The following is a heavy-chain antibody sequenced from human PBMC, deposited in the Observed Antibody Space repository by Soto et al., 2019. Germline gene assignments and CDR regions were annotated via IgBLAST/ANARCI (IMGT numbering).Heavy chain of an antibody. J-gene: IGHJ6*02. CDR2: ISSSGSTI. V-gene: IGHV3-48*03. Sequence: EVQLVESGGGLVQPGGSPRLSCAASGFTFSSYEMNWVRQAPGKGLEWVSYISSSGSTIYYADSVKGRVTISRDNAKDSLYLQMNSLRAEDTAVYYCARDHVPYGMDVWGHGTTVTVSS. CDR1: GFTFSSYE. CDR3: ARDHVPYGMDV. D-gene: IGHD2-2*01.